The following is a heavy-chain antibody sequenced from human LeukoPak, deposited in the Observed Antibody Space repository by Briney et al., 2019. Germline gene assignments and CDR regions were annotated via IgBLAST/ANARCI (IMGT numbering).Heavy chain of an antibody. CDR1: GFTFSSYW. J-gene: IGHJ4*02. V-gene: IGHV3-7*03. CDR2: IKQDGSEK. D-gene: IGHD3-22*01. Sequence: LGGSLRLSCAASGFTFSSYWMSWVRQAPGKGLEWVANIKQDGSEKYYVDSVKGRFTISRDNAKNSLYLQMNSLRAEDTAVYYCASEAPGENYYYDSSGYYFDYWGQGTLVTVSS. CDR3: ASEAPGENYYYDSSGYYFDY.